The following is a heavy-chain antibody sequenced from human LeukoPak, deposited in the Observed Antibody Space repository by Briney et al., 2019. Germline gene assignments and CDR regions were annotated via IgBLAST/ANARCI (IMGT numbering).Heavy chain of an antibody. CDR1: GFTFRSYW. CDR2: IKQDGSEK. V-gene: IGHV3-7*03. J-gene: IGHJ6*04. CDR3: ARAYSSSWYLYYYYGMDV. D-gene: IGHD6-13*01. Sequence: GGSLRLSCAASGFTFRSYWMSWVRQAPGKGLVWVANIKQDGSEKYYVDSVKGRFTISRDNAKNSLYLQMNSLRAEDTAVYYCARAYSSSWYLYYYYGMDVWGKGTTVTVSS.